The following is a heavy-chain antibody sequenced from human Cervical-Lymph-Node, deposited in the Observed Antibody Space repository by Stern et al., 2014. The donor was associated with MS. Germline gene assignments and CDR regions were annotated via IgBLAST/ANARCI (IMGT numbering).Heavy chain of an antibody. D-gene: IGHD6-13*01. CDR1: GGTFSQFP. J-gene: IGHJ5*02. V-gene: IGHV1-69*01. CDR2: IFPVLRTP. CDR3: ALSSETSDRWYSLGYDL. Sequence: QVQLVQSGAEVTKPGSSVKLSCKASGGTFSQFPSSWVRQAPGQGLEWMGGIFPVLRTPTYAQEFRGRVTITGDVSTSTVYMELSSLRSDDTAVYYCALSSETSDRWYSLGYDLWGQGTLVTVSS.